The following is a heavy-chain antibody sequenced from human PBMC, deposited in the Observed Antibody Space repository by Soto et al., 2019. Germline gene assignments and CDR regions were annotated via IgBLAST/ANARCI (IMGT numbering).Heavy chain of an antibody. V-gene: IGHV3-23*01. D-gene: IGHD7-27*01. CDR3: AKDRVCGDRTCYFDY. Sequence: GGSLRLSCAASGFTFSSYAMSWVRQAPGKGLEWVSAISGSGGSTYYADSVKGRFTISRDNSKNTLYLQMNSLRAEDTAVYYCAKDRVCGDRTCYFDYWGQGTLVTVSS. CDR1: GFTFSSYA. CDR2: ISGSGGST. J-gene: IGHJ4*02.